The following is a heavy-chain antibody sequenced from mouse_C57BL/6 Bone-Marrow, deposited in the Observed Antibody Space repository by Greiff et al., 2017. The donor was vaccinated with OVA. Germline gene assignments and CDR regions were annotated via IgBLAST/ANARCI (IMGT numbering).Heavy chain of an antibody. D-gene: IGHD2-3*01. Sequence: VQLQQSGPGLVKPSQSLSLTCSVPGYSITSGYYWNWIRQFPGNKLEWMGYISYDGSNNYNPPLKNRISITRDTSKNQFFLKLNSVTTEDTATYYCARAYDGYYRFAYWGQGTLVTVSA. CDR3: ARAYDGYYRFAY. CDR1: GYSITSGYY. V-gene: IGHV3-6*01. CDR2: ISYDGSN. J-gene: IGHJ3*01.